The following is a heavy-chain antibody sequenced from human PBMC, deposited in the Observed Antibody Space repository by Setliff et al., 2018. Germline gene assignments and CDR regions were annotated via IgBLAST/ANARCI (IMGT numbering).Heavy chain of an antibody. D-gene: IGHD6-13*01. V-gene: IGHV4-39*07. CDR2: IYYSGST. CDR1: GGSISSSSYY. CDR3: ARFSMYSSSWYYYYYGMDV. Sequence: SETLSLTCTVSGGSISSSSYYWGWIRQPPGKGLEWIGSIYYSGSTYYNPSLKSRVTISVDTSKNQFSLKLSSVTAADTAVYYCARFSMYSSSWYYYYYGMDVWGQGTTVTVSS. J-gene: IGHJ6*02.